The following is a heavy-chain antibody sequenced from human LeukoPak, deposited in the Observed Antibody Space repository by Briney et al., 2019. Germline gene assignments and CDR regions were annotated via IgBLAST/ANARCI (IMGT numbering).Heavy chain of an antibody. J-gene: IGHJ5*02. V-gene: IGHV4-4*07. Sequence: PSETLSLTCTVSGGSISSYYWSWIRQPAGKGLEWIGRIYTSGSTNYNPSLKSRVTMSVDTSKNQFSLKLSSVTAADTAVYYCARGALYGRSTGRFDPWGQGTLVTVSS. CDR3: ARGALYGRSTGRFDP. CDR2: IYTSGST. CDR1: GGSISSYY. D-gene: IGHD3-10*02.